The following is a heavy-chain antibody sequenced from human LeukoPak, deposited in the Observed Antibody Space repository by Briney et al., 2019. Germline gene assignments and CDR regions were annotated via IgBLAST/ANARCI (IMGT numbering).Heavy chain of an antibody. D-gene: IGHD2-21*02. V-gene: IGHV4-38-2*01. CDR1: GYSISSGYY. J-gene: IGHJ4*02. CDR2: IYHSGST. Sequence: SETLSLTCAVSGYSISSGYYWGWIRQPPGKGLERIGSIYHSGSTNYNPSLKSRVTISVDTSKNQFSLKLSSVTAADTAVYYCARGLRVTSRYFDYWGQGTLVTVSS. CDR3: ARGLRVTSRYFDY.